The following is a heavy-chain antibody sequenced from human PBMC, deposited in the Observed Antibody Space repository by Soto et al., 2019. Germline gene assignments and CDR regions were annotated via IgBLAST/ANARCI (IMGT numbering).Heavy chain of an antibody. CDR1: GDTDTNYV. D-gene: IGHD3-16*02. V-gene: IGHV1-69*01. CDR2: IFPKFGTT. CDR3: EAEMTFGKLSVV. Sequence: QVQLVQSGAEVKKPGSSVKVSCKASGDTDTNYVISWVRQATGQGLEWMGGIFPKFGTTYSAQKLQDRLTITADESTSTVYMQLSSLRLDDTAVYYCEAEMTFGKLSVVCGQGTTVTVSS. J-gene: IGHJ6*02.